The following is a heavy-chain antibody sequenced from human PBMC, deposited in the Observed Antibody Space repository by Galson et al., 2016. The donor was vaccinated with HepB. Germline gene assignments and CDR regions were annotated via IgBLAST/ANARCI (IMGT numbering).Heavy chain of an antibody. Sequence: SVKVSCKASGGTFISNAINWVRQAPGHGLEWMGGIIPVFHKPIYAQKFQDRVAITADKSTTTAYMELRSLRSDDTAVYYCAWGPDYSSGRGMDVWGKGTTVTVSS. CDR3: AWGPDYSSGRGMDV. J-gene: IGHJ6*04. CDR2: IIPVFHKP. V-gene: IGHV1-69*06. D-gene: IGHD3-22*01. CDR1: GGTFISNA.